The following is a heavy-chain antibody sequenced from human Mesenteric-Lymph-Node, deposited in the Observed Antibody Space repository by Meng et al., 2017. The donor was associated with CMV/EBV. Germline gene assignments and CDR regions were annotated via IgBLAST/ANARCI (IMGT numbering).Heavy chain of an antibody. CDR1: GGSFSGYY. V-gene: IGHV4-34*01. Sequence: SETLSLTCVVYGGSFSGYYWSWIRQPPEKGLEWIGEISHSGSTNYNPSLRSRVTISVDTSKKQFSLRLSSVTAADTAVYYCAREGSSSSWGGDYWGQGTLVTVSS. CDR3: AREGSSSSWGGDY. CDR2: ISHSGST. D-gene: IGHD6-13*01. J-gene: IGHJ4*02.